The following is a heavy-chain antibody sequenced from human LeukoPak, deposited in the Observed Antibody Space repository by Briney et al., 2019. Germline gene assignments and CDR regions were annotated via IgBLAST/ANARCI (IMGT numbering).Heavy chain of an antibody. D-gene: IGHD6-19*01. Sequence: PGGSLRLSCAASGFTFSSYGTHWVRQAPGKGLEWVAFIRYDGSNKYYADSVKGRFTISRDNSKNTLYLQMNSLRAEDTAVYYCAKDHVAVAVRRLGYFDYWGQGTLVTVSS. J-gene: IGHJ4*02. CDR1: GFTFSSYG. CDR2: IRYDGSNK. CDR3: AKDHVAVAVRRLGYFDY. V-gene: IGHV3-30*02.